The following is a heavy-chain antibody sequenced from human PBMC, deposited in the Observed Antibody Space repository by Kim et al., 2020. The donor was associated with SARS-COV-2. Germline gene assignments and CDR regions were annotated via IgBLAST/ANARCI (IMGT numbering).Heavy chain of an antibody. CDR2: T. CDR3: ARHTDYGGPAY. D-gene: IGHD4-17*01. Sequence: TNHNPSLKSRVTISVDTAKNQFSRKLSSVTAADTAVYYCARHTDYGGPAYWGQGTLVTVSS. J-gene: IGHJ4*02. V-gene: IGHV4-59*08.